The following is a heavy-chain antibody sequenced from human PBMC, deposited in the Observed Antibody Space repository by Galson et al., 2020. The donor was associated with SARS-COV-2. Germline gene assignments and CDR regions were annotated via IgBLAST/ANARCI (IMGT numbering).Heavy chain of an antibody. V-gene: IGHV4-31*03. D-gene: IGHD3-10*01. CDR1: GGSVSSGGSY. CDR2: ISYSGSP. J-gene: IGHJ4*02. CDR3: ARDQRDDRWFGGYDF. Sequence: ASETLSLTCTVSGGSVSSGGSYWSWIRQLPGKGLEWIGYISYSGSPSYNPSLKSRLTISLDTSKNQFSLNLISVTAADTAVYFCARDQRDDRWFGGYDFWGQGNPVTVSS.